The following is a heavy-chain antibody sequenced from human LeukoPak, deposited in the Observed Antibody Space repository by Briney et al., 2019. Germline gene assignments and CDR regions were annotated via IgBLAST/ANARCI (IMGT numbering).Heavy chain of an antibody. CDR1: GFTFSSYW. CDR2: IKQDGSEK. J-gene: IGHJ5*02. V-gene: IGHV3-7*01. CDR3: AREAGDSSGWYNWFGP. Sequence: AGGSLRLSCAASGFTFSSYWMSWVRQAPGKGREWVANIKQDGSEKNYVDSVKGRFTISRDNAKNSLYLQMNSLRAEDTAVYYCAREAGDSSGWYNWFGPWGQGTLVTVSS. D-gene: IGHD6-19*01.